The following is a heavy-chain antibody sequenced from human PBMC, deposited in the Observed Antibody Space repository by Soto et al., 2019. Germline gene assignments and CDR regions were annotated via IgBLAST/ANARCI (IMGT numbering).Heavy chain of an antibody. CDR3: AKDSIYYASSPSKGD. D-gene: IGHD3-10*01. CDR1: VFTFNDYS. Sequence: PVVSLRLSCSTSVFTFNDYSMYWVRQAPVQWLEWVAMISSDGHHQFYVDNLRGRFTVSIDNSKNTLFLQMNSLRPEDTAVYYCAKDSIYYASSPSKGDWGQGTLVTVSS. CDR2: ISSDGHHQ. V-gene: IGHV3-30*18. J-gene: IGHJ4*02.